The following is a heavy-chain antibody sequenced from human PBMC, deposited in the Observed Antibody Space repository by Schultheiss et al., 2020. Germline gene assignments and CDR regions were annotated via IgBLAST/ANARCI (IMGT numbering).Heavy chain of an antibody. CDR3: ARGFSSGWYDY. Sequence: GGSLRLSCAASGFTFSSYSMNWVRQAPGKGLEWVSSISSSSSYIYYADSVKGRFTISRDNAKNSLYLQMNSLRAEDTAVYYCARGFSSGWYDYWGQGTLVTVSS. J-gene: IGHJ4*02. D-gene: IGHD6-19*01. V-gene: IGHV3-21*01. CDR1: GFTFSSYS. CDR2: ISSSSSYI.